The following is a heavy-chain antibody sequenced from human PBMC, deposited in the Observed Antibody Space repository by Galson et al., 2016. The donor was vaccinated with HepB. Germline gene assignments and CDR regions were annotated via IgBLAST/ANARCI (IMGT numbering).Heavy chain of an antibody. CDR3: ARPLAEGNCLRQFCSFDAFDL. CDR1: GFTFSDYY. Sequence: SLRLSCAASGFTFSDYYMSWVRQPPGKGLEYIAYIDSSRTITYYADSVKGRFTISRDNAKNSLHLQRDSLTAEDTAVYYCARPLAEGNCLRQFCSFDAFDLWGRGTLVTVSS. CDR2: IDSSRTIT. V-gene: IGHV3-11*04. J-gene: IGHJ3*01. D-gene: IGHD2-15*01.